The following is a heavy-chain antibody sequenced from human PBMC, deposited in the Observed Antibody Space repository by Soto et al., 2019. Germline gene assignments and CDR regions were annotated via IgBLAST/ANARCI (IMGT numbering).Heavy chain of an antibody. CDR3: ARHSRGYSYHPDWFDP. CDR1: GYSFTSYW. J-gene: IGHJ5*02. V-gene: IGHV5-51*01. D-gene: IGHD5-18*01. Sequence: GESLKISCKGSGYSFTSYWIGWVRQMPGKGLEWMGIIYPGDSDTRYSPSFQGQVTISADKSISTAYLQWSSLKASDTATYYCARHSRGYSYHPDWFDPWGQGTLVTVPS. CDR2: IYPGDSDT.